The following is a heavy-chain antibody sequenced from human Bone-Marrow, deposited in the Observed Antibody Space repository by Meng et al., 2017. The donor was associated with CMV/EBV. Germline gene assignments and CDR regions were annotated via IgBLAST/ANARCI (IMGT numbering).Heavy chain of an antibody. CDR1: GFTVSSNY. J-gene: IGHJ4*02. V-gene: IGHV3-66*02. Sequence: GESLKISCAASGFTVSSNYMSWVRQAPGKGLEWVSVIYSGGSTYYADSVKGRFTISRDNSKNTLYLQMNSLRAEDTAVYYCARSLRDAYFDYWGQGMLVTVSS. CDR3: ARSLRDAYFDY. CDR2: IYSGGST.